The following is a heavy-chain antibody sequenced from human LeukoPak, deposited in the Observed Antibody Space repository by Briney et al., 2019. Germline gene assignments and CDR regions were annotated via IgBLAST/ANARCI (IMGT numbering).Heavy chain of an antibody. Sequence: GGSLRLSCAASGLTFSNYWMHWVRQAPGKGLEWVSVIYSGGRTYYADSVKGRFTISRDNSRNTLYLQMNSLRAEDTAVYYCARGLGRELDGAFDIWGQGTMVTVSS. CDR1: GLTFSNYW. D-gene: IGHD3-10*01. J-gene: IGHJ3*02. V-gene: IGHV3-53*01. CDR2: IYSGGRT. CDR3: ARGLGRELDGAFDI.